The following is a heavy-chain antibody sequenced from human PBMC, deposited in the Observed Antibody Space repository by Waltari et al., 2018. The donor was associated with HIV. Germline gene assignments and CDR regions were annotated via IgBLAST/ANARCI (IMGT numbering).Heavy chain of an antibody. CDR1: GLDFSNFG. J-gene: IGHJ4*02. CDR2: IWFDSSNK. V-gene: IGHV3-33*08. D-gene: IGHD1-1*01. Sequence: QVQLVVSGGGVVQPGRSLRLSCAASGLDFSNFGMHWVRQAPGKGLEWVGVIWFDSSNKYYGDSVKGRFTISRDNSKKTVYLQMNSLRGEDTAVYYCARLTREGYNGGFDYWGQGTLVTVSS. CDR3: ARLTREGYNGGFDY.